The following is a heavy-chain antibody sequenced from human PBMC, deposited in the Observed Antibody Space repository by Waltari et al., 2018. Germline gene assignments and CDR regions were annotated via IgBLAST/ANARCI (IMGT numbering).Heavy chain of an antibody. Sequence: QVQLVQSGSEVKKPGASVKLSCKASGYTFILYYMHWVRQAPGQGLEWMGINNPTGGSTSYAQNFQGRVTMTRDTSTSTVYMDLSSLRSDDTAVYYCARGGRGWYDWFDPWGQGTLVTVSS. CDR3: ARGGRGWYDWFDP. CDR1: GYTFILYY. J-gene: IGHJ5*02. CDR2: NNPTGGST. D-gene: IGHD6-19*01. V-gene: IGHV1-46*01.